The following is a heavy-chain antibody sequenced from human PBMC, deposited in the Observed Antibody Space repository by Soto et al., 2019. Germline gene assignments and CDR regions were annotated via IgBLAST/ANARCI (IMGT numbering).Heavy chain of an antibody. CDR3: ARDLDYYSSSWYKIYYYYGMDV. V-gene: IGHV3-30-3*01. J-gene: IGHJ6*02. D-gene: IGHD6-13*01. Sequence: PGGSLRLSCAASGFTFSSYAMHWVRQAPGKGLEWVAVISYDGSNKYYADSVKGRFTISRDNSKNTLYLQMNSLRAEDTAVYYCARDLDYYSSSWYKIYYYYGMDVWGQGTTVTVSS. CDR1: GFTFSSYA. CDR2: ISYDGSNK.